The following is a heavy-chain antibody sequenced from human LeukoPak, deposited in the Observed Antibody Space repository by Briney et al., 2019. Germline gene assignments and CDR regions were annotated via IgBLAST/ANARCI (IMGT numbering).Heavy chain of an antibody. J-gene: IGHJ4*02. V-gene: IGHV3-21*01. CDR2: ISSSSSYI. CDR1: GFTFSSYS. D-gene: IGHD6-19*01. Sequence: GGSLRLSCAASGFTFSSYSMNWVRQAPGKGLEWVSSISSSSSYIYYADSVKGRFTISRDNAKNSLYLQMNSLRAEDTAVYYCARDLSSGWYNYWGQGTLVTVSS. CDR3: ARDLSSGWYNY.